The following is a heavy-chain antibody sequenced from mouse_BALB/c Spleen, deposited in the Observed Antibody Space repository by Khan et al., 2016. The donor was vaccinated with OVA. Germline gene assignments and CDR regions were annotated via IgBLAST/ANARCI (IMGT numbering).Heavy chain of an antibody. CDR2: IWAGGST. J-gene: IGHJ2*01. CDR1: GFTLTSYG. Sequence: QIQLVQSGPGLVAPSQSLSITCTASGFTLTSYGVHWVRQPPGKGLEWLGVIWAGGSTNYNSALMSRLSTSKDNSKSQVFLKMISLQTDDTAMYYCAGLKDIWGQGTTLTVSS. V-gene: IGHV2-9*02. D-gene: IGHD1-3*01. CDR3: AGLKDI.